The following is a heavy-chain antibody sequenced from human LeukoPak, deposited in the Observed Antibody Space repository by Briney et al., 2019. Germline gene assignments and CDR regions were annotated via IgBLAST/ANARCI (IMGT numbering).Heavy chain of an antibody. CDR2: INPSGGST. CDR3: ARVPGASGWPYYFDY. D-gene: IGHD6-19*01. Sequence: ASEKVSCKASRYTFTNYHLHWARQAPGHPLEWMGIINPSGGSTSYAQKFQGRVTMTRDTSTSTVYMELSSLRSEDTAVYYCARVPGASGWPYYFDYWGQGTLVTVSS. J-gene: IGHJ4*02. V-gene: IGHV1-46*01. CDR1: RYTFTNYH.